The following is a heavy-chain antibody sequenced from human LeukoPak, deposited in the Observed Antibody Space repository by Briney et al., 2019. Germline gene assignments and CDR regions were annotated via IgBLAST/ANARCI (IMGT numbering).Heavy chain of an antibody. CDR3: ARHIHSSSSPADY. V-gene: IGHV5-51*01. CDR1: GYIFTSYW. CDR2: IYPGDSDT. D-gene: IGHD6-6*01. J-gene: IGHJ4*02. Sequence: GGSLQISCKGSGYIFTSYWIGWVRQLPGKGLEWMGIIYPGDSDTRYSPSFQGQVTISADKSISTAYLQWSSLKASDTAMYYCARHIHSSSSPADYWGQGTLVTVSS.